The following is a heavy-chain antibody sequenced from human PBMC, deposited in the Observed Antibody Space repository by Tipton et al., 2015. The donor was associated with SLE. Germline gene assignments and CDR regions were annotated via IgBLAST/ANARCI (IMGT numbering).Heavy chain of an antibody. CDR1: GFNFHDYG. D-gene: IGHD6-13*01. J-gene: IGHJ6*02. CDR2: INWNSGSI. V-gene: IGHV3-9*01. CDR3: AKIVAAAGTWYYYYYGMDV. Sequence: SLRLSCEASGFNFHDYGMHWVRQAPGKGLEWVSLINWNSGSIAYADSVKGRFTISRDNSKNTLYLQMNSLRAEDTAVYYCAKIVAAAGTWYYYYYGMDVWGQGTTVTVSS.